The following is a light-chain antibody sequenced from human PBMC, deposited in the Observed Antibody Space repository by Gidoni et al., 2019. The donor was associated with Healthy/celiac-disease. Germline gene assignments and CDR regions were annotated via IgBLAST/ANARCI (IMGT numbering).Light chain of an antibody. V-gene: IGKV4-1*01. Sequence: DIGMTQSQDSLAVSLGERATINRKSSQSVLYSSNHKNYLAWNHQKPGQPPNLYISWPSTREPAVPDRFSGSGSGTAFTLTIRGLQAEDVAVYHWQQYYRTPHTFXQXTKVXIK. CDR2: WPS. CDR3: QQYYRTPHT. CDR1: QSVLYSSNHKNY. J-gene: IGKJ1*01.